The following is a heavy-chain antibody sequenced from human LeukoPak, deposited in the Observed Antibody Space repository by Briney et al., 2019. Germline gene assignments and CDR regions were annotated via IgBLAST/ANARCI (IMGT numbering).Heavy chain of an antibody. CDR2: INWSGGST. D-gene: IGHD1-14*01. CDR1: GFTFDDYG. CDR3: ARDPDRYYFDY. J-gene: IGHJ4*02. Sequence: GGSLRLSCAASGFTFDDYGMSWVRHAPGKGLEWVSGINWSGGSTGYADSVKGRFTISRDNAKNSLYLQMNSLRAEDTALYYCARDPDRYYFDYWGQGTLVTVSS. V-gene: IGHV3-20*04.